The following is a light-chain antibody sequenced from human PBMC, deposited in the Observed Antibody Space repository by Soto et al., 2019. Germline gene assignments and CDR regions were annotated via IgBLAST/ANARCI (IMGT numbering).Light chain of an antibody. CDR3: SLYTSSSTYV. V-gene: IGLV2-18*01. CDR2: EVS. J-gene: IGLJ1*01. Sequence: QSVLTQPPSVSGSPGQSVTISCTGTSSDVGSYNRVSWYQQPPGTAPKLMIYEVSNRPSGVPDRFPGSKSGNTASLTISGLQAEDEADYYCSLYTSSSTYVFGTGTKVTVL. CDR1: SSDVGSYNR.